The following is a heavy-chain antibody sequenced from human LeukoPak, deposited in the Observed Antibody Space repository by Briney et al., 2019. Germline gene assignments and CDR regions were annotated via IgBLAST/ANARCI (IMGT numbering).Heavy chain of an antibody. Sequence: RASVKVSCKASGGTFSSYAISWVRQAPGQGLEWMGGIIPIFGTANYAQKFQGRVTITADESTSTAYMELSSLRSEDTAVYYCARGFAGFRYFDYWGQGTLVTVSS. J-gene: IGHJ4*02. CDR1: GGTFSSYA. CDR3: ARGFAGFRYFDY. D-gene: IGHD3-10*01. V-gene: IGHV1-69*13. CDR2: IIPIFGTA.